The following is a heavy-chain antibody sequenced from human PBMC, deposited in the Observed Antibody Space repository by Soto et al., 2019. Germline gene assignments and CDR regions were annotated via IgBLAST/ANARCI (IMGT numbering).Heavy chain of an antibody. CDR3: ARGPTGWFGYDY. V-gene: IGHV3-74*01. D-gene: IGHD3-10*01. J-gene: IGHJ4*02. CDR1: GFTFSSSC. Sequence: EVQLVESGGGLVQPGGSLRLSCAASGFTFSSSCMHWVRQAPGKGLVWVSRITSGASTTNYADSVKGRFTISRDNARNTLYLQMDSLTADDTAVYYCARGPTGWFGYDYWGQGTLVTVSS. CDR2: ITSGASTT.